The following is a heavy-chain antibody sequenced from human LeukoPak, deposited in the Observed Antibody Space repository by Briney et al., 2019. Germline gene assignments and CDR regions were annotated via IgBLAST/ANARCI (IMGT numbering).Heavy chain of an antibody. J-gene: IGHJ4*02. CDR1: GFTVSSNY. V-gene: IGHV3-53*01. CDR3: ARDTSGWYKRFHY. CDR2: IYSGGST. Sequence: PGGSLRLSCAASGFTVSSNYMSWVRQAPGKGLEGVTVIYSGGSTYYSDSVKGRFTISRDNSKNSLYLQMNSLRAEDTALYYCARDTSGWYKRFHYWGQGTLVTVSS. D-gene: IGHD6-19*01.